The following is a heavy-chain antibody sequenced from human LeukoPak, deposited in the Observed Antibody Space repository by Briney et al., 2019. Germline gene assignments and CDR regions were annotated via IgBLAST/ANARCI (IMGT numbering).Heavy chain of an antibody. CDR2: INHSGST. CDR1: GGSFSGYY. CDR3: ARGLPYYDFWSGYYKKNWFDP. V-gene: IGHV4-34*01. J-gene: IGHJ5*02. Sequence: SETLSLTCAVYGGSFSGYYWSWIRQPPGKGLEWIGEINHSGSTNYNPYLKSRVTISVDTSKNQFSLKLSSVTDADTAVYYCARGLPYYDFWSGYYKKNWFDPWGQGTLVAVSS. D-gene: IGHD3-3*01.